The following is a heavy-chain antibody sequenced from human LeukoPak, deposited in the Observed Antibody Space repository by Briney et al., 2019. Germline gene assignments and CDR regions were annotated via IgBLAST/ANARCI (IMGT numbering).Heavy chain of an antibody. Sequence: PGGSLRLSCAASGFTFSSYWMSWVGQAPGKGVEWVANRKEDGREKYYVDSVKGRFTISRDKDKKSLYLQMKRLRAEATAVYYCASAPMPPECLLSSWYYFDYWGQGTLVTVSS. CDR1: GFTFSSYW. V-gene: IGHV3-7*01. CDR3: ASAPMPPECLLSSWYYFDY. CDR2: RKEDGREK. D-gene: IGHD3-10*02. J-gene: IGHJ4*02.